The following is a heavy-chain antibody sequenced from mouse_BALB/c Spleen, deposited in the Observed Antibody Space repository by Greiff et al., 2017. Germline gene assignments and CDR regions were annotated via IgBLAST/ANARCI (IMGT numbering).Heavy chain of an antibody. J-gene: IGHJ3*01. Sequence: QVQLQQSGPELVKPGASVKISCKASGYAFSSSWMNWVKQRPGQGLEWIGRIYPGDGDTNYNGNFKGKATLTADKSSSTAYMQLSSLTSVDSAVYFCARAWFAYWGQGTLVTVSA. CDR2: IYPGDGDT. CDR1: GYAFSSSW. V-gene: IGHV1-82*01. CDR3: ARAWFAY.